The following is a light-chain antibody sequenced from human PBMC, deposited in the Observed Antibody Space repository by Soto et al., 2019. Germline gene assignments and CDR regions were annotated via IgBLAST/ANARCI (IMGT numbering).Light chain of an antibody. CDR1: QSISSW. J-gene: IGKJ3*01. CDR2: DAS. CDR3: QQYNSYPLT. Sequence: DIHMTQSRSTLSASVGDRVTITCRASQSISSWLAWYQQKPGKAPKLLIYDASSLESGVPSRFSGSGSGTEFTLTISSLQPDDFATYYCQQYNSYPLTFGPGTKVDIK. V-gene: IGKV1-5*01.